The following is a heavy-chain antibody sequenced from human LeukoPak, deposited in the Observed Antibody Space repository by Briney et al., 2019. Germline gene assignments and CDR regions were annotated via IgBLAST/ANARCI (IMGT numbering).Heavy chain of an antibody. J-gene: IGHJ4*02. D-gene: IGHD3-9*01. V-gene: IGHV3-11*01. Sequence: GGSLRLSCAGSGFTLSNSWMGWVRQAPGKGLEWVSYISSSGSTIYYADSVKGRITISRDNAKKSLYLQMNSLRAEDTAVYYCARDLSLTGYNSFDYWGQGTLVTVSS. CDR2: ISSSGSTI. CDR1: GFTLSNSW. CDR3: ARDLSLTGYNSFDY.